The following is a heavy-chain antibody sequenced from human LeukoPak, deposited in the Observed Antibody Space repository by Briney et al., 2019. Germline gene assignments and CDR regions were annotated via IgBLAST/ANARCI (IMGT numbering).Heavy chain of an antibody. D-gene: IGHD6-19*01. CDR3: AAKRMAGTGYYVES. Sequence: GGSLRLSCAASGVTFSSYAMNWVRQAPGKGLEWVSSLHGNGDETHYADSVKGRFTISRDNSKATLYLQMNSLRADDTALYYCAAKRMAGTGYYVESWGQETLVTVSS. CDR1: GVTFSSYA. CDR2: LHGNGDET. V-gene: IGHV3-23*01. J-gene: IGHJ4*02.